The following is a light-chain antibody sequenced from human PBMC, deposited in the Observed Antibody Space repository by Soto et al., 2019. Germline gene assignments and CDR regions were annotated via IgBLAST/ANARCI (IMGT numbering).Light chain of an antibody. CDR2: DAS. Sequence: DIQMTQSPSSLSASVGDRVTITCQASQDISNYLNWYQQKPGKAPKLLIYDASKLETGVPSRFSGSGSGTDFTFTISSLQPEDIETYYCQQYDNLPITFGQGTRLEIK. CDR3: QQYDNLPIT. V-gene: IGKV1-33*01. CDR1: QDISNY. J-gene: IGKJ5*01.